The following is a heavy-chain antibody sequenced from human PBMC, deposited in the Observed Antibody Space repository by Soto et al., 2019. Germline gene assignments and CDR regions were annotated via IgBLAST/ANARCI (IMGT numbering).Heavy chain of an antibody. CDR1: GGSISSYY. V-gene: IGHV4-59*08. D-gene: IGHD3-16*02. CDR2: IYYSGST. Sequence: PSETLSLTCTVSGGSISSYYWSWIRQPPGKGLEWIGYIYYSGSTNYNPSLKSRVTISVDTSKNQFSLKLSSVTAADTAVYYCVRLFRDYDYIWGSYRLWPDPWGQGTLVTVSA. CDR3: VRLFRDYDYIWGSYRLWPDP. J-gene: IGHJ5*02.